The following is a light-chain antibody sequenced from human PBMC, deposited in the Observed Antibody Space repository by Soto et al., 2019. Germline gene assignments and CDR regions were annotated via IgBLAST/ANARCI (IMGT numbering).Light chain of an antibody. CDR3: QQYADLFPLT. V-gene: IGKV1-33*01. CDR2: DAS. J-gene: IGKJ4*01. Sequence: DIQMTQSPSSLSASVGDRVTITCQASQDISNFLNWYQQKPGKAPKLLIYDASNLETGVPSRFIGSGSGTDFSFTISSLQPEDVATYYGQQYADLFPLTFGGGTKVEIK. CDR1: QDISNF.